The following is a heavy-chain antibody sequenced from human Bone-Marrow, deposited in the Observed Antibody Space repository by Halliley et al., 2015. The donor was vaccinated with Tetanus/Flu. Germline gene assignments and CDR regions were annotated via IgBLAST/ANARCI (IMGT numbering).Heavy chain of an antibody. D-gene: IGHD3-22*01. V-gene: IGHV3-23*01. Sequence: ISGSGGSKYYADSVEGRFTISRDNSKSTLYLQMNSLRAEDTAVYYCAKRYYSDSSGYLGSIDYWGQGTLVTVSS. CDR3: AKRYYSDSSGYLGSIDY. J-gene: IGHJ4*02. CDR2: ISGSGGSK.